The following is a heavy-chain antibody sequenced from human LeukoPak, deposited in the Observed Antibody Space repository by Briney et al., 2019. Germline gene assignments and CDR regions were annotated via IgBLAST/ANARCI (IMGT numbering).Heavy chain of an antibody. CDR3: ARDVVGSTSYYYYGMDV. CDR2: IGAYNGNT. CDR1: GYTFTSYG. V-gene: IGHV1-18*01. Sequence: ASVKVSCKASGYTFTSYGISWVRQAPGQGLEWMGWIGAYNGNTNYAQKLQGRVTMTTDTSTSTAYMELRSLRSDDTAVYYCARDVVGSTSYYYYGMDVWGQGTTVTVSS. J-gene: IGHJ6*02. D-gene: IGHD1-26*01.